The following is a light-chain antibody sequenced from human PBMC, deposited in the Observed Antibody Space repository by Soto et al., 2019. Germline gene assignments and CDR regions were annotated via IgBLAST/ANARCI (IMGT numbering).Light chain of an antibody. CDR2: GAS. CDR3: QQYNNWPSLT. J-gene: IGKJ4*01. V-gene: IGKV3-15*01. CDR1: RSVNSS. Sequence: EIVMTQSPATLSVSPGERATLSCRASRSVNSSLAWYQQKPGQAPRLLIYGASTRATNIPARFSASGSGTEFTLTISSLHSEDVAVYYCQQYNNWPSLTFGGGTKVEIK.